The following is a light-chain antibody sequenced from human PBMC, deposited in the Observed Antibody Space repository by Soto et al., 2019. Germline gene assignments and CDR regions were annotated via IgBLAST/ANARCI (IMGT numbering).Light chain of an antibody. CDR1: SSDVGGYNY. Sequence: QSALTQPASVSGSPGQSITISCTGTSSDVGGYNYVSWYQHHPGKAPKLLIYDASNRPSGISNRFSGSKSDNTASLTISGLQPEDEAVYYCSSYTTSNTRQIVFGTGTKVTVL. J-gene: IGLJ1*01. CDR2: DAS. CDR3: SSYTTSNTRQIV. V-gene: IGLV2-14*03.